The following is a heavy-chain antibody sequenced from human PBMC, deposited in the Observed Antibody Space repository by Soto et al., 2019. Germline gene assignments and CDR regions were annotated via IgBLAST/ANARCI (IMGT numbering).Heavy chain of an antibody. CDR3: AREGDCSSTSCYTGSFDY. V-gene: IGHV1-46*01. Sequence: ASVKVSCKASGYTFTSYYIHCVRQAPGQGLEWMGIINPSGGSTSYAQKFQGRVTMTRDTSTSTVYMELSSLRSEDTAVYYCAREGDCSSTSCYTGSFDYWGQGTLVTVSS. D-gene: IGHD2-2*01. CDR1: GYTFTSYY. CDR2: INPSGGST. J-gene: IGHJ4*02.